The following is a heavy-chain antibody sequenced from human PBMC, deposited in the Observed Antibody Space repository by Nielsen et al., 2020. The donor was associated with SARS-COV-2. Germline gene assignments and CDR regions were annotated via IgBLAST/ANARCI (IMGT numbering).Heavy chain of an antibody. V-gene: IGHV3-11*04. Sequence: GESLKISCAASGFTFSDYYMSWIRQAPGKGLEWVSYISSSGSTIYYADSVKGRFTISRDNAKSSLYLQMNSLRAEDTAVYYCARCDYYGMDVWGQGTTVTVSS. J-gene: IGHJ6*02. CDR3: ARCDYYGMDV. CDR1: GFTFSDYY. CDR2: ISSSGSTI.